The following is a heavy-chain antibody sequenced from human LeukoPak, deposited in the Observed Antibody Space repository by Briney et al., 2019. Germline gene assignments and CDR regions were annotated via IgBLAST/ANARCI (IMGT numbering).Heavy chain of an antibody. J-gene: IGHJ5*02. V-gene: IGHV1-2*02. CDR2: INPNSGDT. CDR3: AREGTSPNWFDP. CDR1: GYTFTSYD. Sequence: ASVKVSCKASGYTFTSYDINWVRQATGQGLEWMGWINPNSGDTNYAQKFQGRVTMTRDTSISTAYMELSRLRSDDTAVYYCAREGTSPNWFDPWGQGTLVTVSS. D-gene: IGHD2-2*01.